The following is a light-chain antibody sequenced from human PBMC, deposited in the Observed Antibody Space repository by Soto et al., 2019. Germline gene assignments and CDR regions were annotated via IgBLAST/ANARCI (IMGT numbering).Light chain of an antibody. J-gene: IGLJ2*01. Sequence: QSVLTQPPSVSGAPGQRGTIPCTGSSSNIGSFYDVHWYQQLPGTVPKLLIYGDNNRPSGVPDRFSGSKSGTSASLAITGLQDEDEADYYCQSYDNGLSHVVFGGGTKLTVL. CDR3: QSYDNGLSHVV. CDR2: GDN. CDR1: SSNIGSFYD. V-gene: IGLV1-40*01.